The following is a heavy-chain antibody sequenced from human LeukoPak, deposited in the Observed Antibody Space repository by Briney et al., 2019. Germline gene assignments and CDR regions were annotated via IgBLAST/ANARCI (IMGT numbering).Heavy chain of an antibody. Sequence: PGGSLRLSCAASGFTFDDYAMHWVRQAPGKGLEWVSGISWNSGSIGYADSVKGRFTISRDNAKNSLYLQMNSLRAEDTALYYCAKDISARDYYYYYYGMDVWGQGTTVTVSS. CDR2: ISWNSGSI. J-gene: IGHJ6*02. CDR1: GFTFDDYA. D-gene: IGHD3-10*01. V-gene: IGHV3-9*01. CDR3: AKDISARDYYYYYYGMDV.